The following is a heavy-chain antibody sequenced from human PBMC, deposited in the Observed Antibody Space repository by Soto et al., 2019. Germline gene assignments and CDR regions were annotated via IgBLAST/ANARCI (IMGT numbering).Heavy chain of an antibody. V-gene: IGHV6-1*01. D-gene: IGHD3-10*01. Sequence: PSQTLSLTCAISGDSVSSNSAAWNWIRQSPSRVLEWLGRTYYRSKWYNDYAVSVKSRITINPDTSKNQFSLQLNSVTPEDTAVYYCARDLGFTVFRGVIIDYYYYGMDVWGQGTTVTVSS. CDR2: TYYRSKWYN. J-gene: IGHJ6*02. CDR1: GDSVSSNSAA. CDR3: ARDLGFTVFRGVIIDYYYYGMDV.